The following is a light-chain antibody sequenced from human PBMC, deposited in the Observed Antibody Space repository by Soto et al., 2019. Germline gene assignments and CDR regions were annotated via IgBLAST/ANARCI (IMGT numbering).Light chain of an antibody. CDR1: QSVSSSY. Sequence: EIVLTQTPRTLALSAKEIDALSFMTSQSVSSSYLAWYQQKPGQAPRLLIYGASSRATGIPDRFSGSGSGTDFTLTISRLEPEDFAVYYCQQYGSSLITFGQGTRLEIK. CDR3: QQYGSSLIT. V-gene: IGKV3-20*01. J-gene: IGKJ5*01. CDR2: GAS.